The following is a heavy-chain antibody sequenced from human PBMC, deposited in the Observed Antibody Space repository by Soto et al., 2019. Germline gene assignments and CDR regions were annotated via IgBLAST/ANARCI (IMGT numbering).Heavy chain of an antibody. CDR2: INDRGST. V-gene: IGHV4-34*01. Sequence: WTWIRRPPGKGLEWIGEINDRGSTNYNPSLSSRVTISVDTSRNQFSLRLNSVTAAVTAVYYCARLEITTSDTFDIWGQGTMVTVSS. CDR3: ARLEITTSDTFDI. J-gene: IGHJ3*02. D-gene: IGHD4-4*01.